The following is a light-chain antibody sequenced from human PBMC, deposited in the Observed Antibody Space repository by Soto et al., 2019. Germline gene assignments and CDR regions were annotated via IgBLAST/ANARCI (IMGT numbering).Light chain of an antibody. CDR1: QGISSA. CDR2: DAS. V-gene: IGKV1-13*02. J-gene: IGKJ5*01. Sequence: AIQLTQSPSSLSASVVDRVTITCRASQGISSALAWYQQKPGKAPKLLIYDASSLESGVPSRFSGSGSGTEFTLTISSLQPEDFATYYCQQSYSIPITFGQGTRLEIK. CDR3: QQSYSIPIT.